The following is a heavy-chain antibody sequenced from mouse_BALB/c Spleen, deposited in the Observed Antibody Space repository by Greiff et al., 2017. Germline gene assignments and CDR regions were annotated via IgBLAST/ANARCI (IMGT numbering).Heavy chain of an antibody. CDR2: ISSGGST. V-gene: IGHV5-6-5*01. CDR3: ARGYRSYAMDY. CDR1: GFTFSSYA. D-gene: IGHD2-14*01. Sequence: EVQGVESGGGLVKPGGSLKLSCAASGFTFSSYAMSWVRQTPEKRLEWVASISSGGSTYYPDSVKGRFTISRDNARNILYLQMSSLRSEDTAMYYCARGYRSYAMDYWGQGTSVTDSS. J-gene: IGHJ4*01.